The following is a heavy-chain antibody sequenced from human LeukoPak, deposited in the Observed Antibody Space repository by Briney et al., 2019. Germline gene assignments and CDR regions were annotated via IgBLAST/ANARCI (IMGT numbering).Heavy chain of an antibody. D-gene: IGHD4-23*01. CDR3: ARDYGGSSPFDY. V-gene: IGHV3-48*03. CDR2: ISSSNSTI. Sequence: GGSLRLSCAASGFTFSSYEMHWVRQPPGKGLEWVSYISSSNSTIYYADSVKGRFTISRDNAKNSLYLQMNSLRAEDTAVYYCARDYGGSSPFDYWGQGTLVTVSS. J-gene: IGHJ4*02. CDR1: GFTFSSYE.